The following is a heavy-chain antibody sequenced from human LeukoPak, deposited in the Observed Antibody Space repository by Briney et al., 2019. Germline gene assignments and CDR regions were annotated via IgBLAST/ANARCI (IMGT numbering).Heavy chain of an antibody. CDR1: GFTFSTYW. V-gene: IGHV3-7*01. D-gene: IGHD3-3*01. J-gene: IGHJ4*02. Sequence: PGGSLRLSCAASGFTFSTYWMSWVRQAPGKGLEWVANVKPDETEKYYVDSVKGRFTISRDNSKNTLYLQMNSLRAEDTAVYYCARTYDFWSGSQYYFDSWGQGTLVTVSS. CDR3: ARTYDFWSGSQYYFDS. CDR2: VKPDETEK.